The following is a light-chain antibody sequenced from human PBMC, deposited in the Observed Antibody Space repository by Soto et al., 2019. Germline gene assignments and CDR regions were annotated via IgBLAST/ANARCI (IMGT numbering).Light chain of an antibody. Sequence: QSALTQPASVSGSPGQSITISCTGTSSDVGGYNYVSWYQQHPGKAPKLMIYDVSNRPSGVSNRFSGSKSGNTASLTISGLQAEGEADYSCSSYTSSSTVVFGGGTKLTVL. CDR1: SSDVGGYNY. CDR3: SSYTSSSTVV. J-gene: IGLJ2*01. V-gene: IGLV2-14*01. CDR2: DVS.